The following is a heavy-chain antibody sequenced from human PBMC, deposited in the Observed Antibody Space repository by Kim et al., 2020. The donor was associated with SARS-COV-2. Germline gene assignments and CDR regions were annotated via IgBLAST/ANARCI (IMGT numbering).Heavy chain of an antibody. CDR3: AKDSKRLWFGELLHHDAFDI. D-gene: IGHD3-10*01. V-gene: IGHV3-30*18. J-gene: IGHJ3*02. CDR2: ISYDGSNK. CDR1: GFTFSSYG. Sequence: GGSLRLSCAASGFTFSSYGMHWVRQAPGKGLEWVAVISYDGSNKYYADSVKGRFTISRDNSKNTLYLQMNSLRAEDTAVYYCAKDSKRLWFGELLHHDAFDIWGQGTMVTVSS.